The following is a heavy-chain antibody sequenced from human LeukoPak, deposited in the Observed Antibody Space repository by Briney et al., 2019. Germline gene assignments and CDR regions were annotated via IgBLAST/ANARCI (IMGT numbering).Heavy chain of an antibody. J-gene: IGHJ4*02. CDR1: GGSFSGYY. D-gene: IGHD3-9*01. Sequence: PSETLSLTCAVYGGSFSGYYWSWIRQPPGKGLEWIGEINHSGSTNYNPSLKSRVTISVDTSKNQFSLKLSSVTAADTAVYYCARGYLRYFDWGQGTLVTVSS. CDR2: INHSGST. CDR3: ARGYLRYFD. V-gene: IGHV4-34*01.